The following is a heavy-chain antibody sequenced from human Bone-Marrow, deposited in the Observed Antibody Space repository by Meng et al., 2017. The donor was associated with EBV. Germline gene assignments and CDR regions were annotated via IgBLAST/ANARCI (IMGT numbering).Heavy chain of an antibody. Sequence: QLGQSGAEVKKPVASVKVFCKASGYTFSSYGFTWVRQAPGQGLEWMGWVSAYNGNTNYAQKLQGRVTMTADTSTSTAYMELRSLRSDDTAVYYCARAYYGSGSYYGGFDYWGQGTLVTVSS. V-gene: IGHV1-18*01. CDR1: GYTFSSYG. CDR2: VSAYNGNT. J-gene: IGHJ4*02. D-gene: IGHD3-10*01. CDR3: ARAYYGSGSYYGGFDY.